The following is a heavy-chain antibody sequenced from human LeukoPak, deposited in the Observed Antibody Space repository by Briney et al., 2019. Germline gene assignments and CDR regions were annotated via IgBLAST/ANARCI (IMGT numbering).Heavy chain of an antibody. CDR2: ISGSGGST. Sequence: GGSLRLSCAASGFTFSSYAMSWVRQAPGKGLEWVSAISGSGGSTYYADSVKGRFTISRDNSKNTLYLQMNSLRAEDTAVYYCAKVRRSSWLDYYYYYMDVWGKGTTVTVSS. CDR1: GFTFSSYA. J-gene: IGHJ6*03. V-gene: IGHV3-23*01. CDR3: AKVRRSSWLDYYYYYMDV. D-gene: IGHD6-13*01.